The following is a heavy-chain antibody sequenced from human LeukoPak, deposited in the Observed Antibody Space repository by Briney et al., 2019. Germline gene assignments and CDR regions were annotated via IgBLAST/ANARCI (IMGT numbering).Heavy chain of an antibody. CDR2: ISSSGSTI. J-gene: IGHJ4*02. CDR3: ASIGITMVRGVPPDY. Sequence: PGGSLRLSCAASGFTFSSYEMNWVRQAPGKGLEWVSYISSSGSTIYYADSVKGRFTISRDNAKNSLYLQMNSLRAEDTAVYYCASIGITMVRGVPPDYWGQGTLVTVSS. V-gene: IGHV3-48*03. D-gene: IGHD3-10*01. CDR1: GFTFSSYE.